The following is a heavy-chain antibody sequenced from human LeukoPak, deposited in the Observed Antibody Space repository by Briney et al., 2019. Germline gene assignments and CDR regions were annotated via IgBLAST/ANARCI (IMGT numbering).Heavy chain of an antibody. Sequence: GGSLRLSCAASGFIFSDYYMSWTRQAPGKGLEWVAYIGSGGSTIYYADSVKGRFTISRDNARNSLHLQMNSLRAEDTAVYYCAIPPLSGTGSSRPLAEMDVWGQGTTVTVSS. CDR2: IGSGGSTI. V-gene: IGHV3-11*04. CDR1: GFIFSDYY. J-gene: IGHJ6*02. D-gene: IGHD3-10*01. CDR3: AIPPLSGTGSSRPLAEMDV.